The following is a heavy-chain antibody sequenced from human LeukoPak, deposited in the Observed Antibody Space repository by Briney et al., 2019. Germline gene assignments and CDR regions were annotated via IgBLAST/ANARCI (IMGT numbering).Heavy chain of an antibody. CDR1: GLIFSTCG. J-gene: IGHJ6*03. Sequence: GGSLRLSCVASGLIFSTCGMHWVRQAPGKGLEWLTDIRDDESATYYADSVKGRVTISRENSKNILYLQTNSLRGEDTAVYYCAKQMMERQQYYYMDVWGKGTSVTVSS. CDR3: AKQMMERQQYYYMDV. CDR2: IRDDESAT. D-gene: IGHD6-13*01. V-gene: IGHV3-30*02.